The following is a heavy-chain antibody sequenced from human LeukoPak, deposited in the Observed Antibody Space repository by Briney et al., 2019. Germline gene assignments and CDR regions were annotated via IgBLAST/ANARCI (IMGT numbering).Heavy chain of an antibody. CDR3: ARAGAGYYYGSGSKNFDY. Sequence: SETLSLTCAVYGGSFSGYYWSWIRQPPGKGLEWIGEINHSGSTNYNPSLKSRVTISVDTSKNQFSLKLSSVTAADTAVYYCARAGAGYYYGSGSKNFDYWGQGTLVTVSS. CDR1: GGSFSGYY. V-gene: IGHV4-34*01. J-gene: IGHJ4*02. D-gene: IGHD3-10*01. CDR2: INHSGST.